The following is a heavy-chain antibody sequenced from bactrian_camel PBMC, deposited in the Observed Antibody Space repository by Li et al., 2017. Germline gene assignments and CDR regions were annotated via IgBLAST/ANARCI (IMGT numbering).Heavy chain of an antibody. CDR1: GYTYSGHC. CDR2: IGSSGST. D-gene: IGHD3*01. J-gene: IGHJ4*01. Sequence: HVQLVESGGGSVQAGGSLRLSCAFSGYTYSGHCMGWFRQAPGKEREGVAIIGSSGSTGHADSVKGRFTISVDGAKDTVYLQMNNLKPDDTAMYSCIIRGHASFCRDMGPGPGTQVTVS. V-gene: IGHV3S53*01.